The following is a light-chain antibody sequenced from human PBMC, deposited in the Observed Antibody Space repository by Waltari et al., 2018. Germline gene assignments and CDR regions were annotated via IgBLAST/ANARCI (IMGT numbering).Light chain of an antibody. CDR3: YSYAGSSTWV. CDR1: SGDVRGYNV. V-gene: IGLV2-23*01. J-gene: IGLJ3*02. Sequence: QSALTQPASVSGSPGQSITIPCTGTSGDVRGYNVVSWYQRHPGKVPNLIIYEGSKRPSGISDRFSGSKSGNTASLTISGLQTEDEAEYYCYSYAGSSTWVFGGGTQLTVV. CDR2: EGS.